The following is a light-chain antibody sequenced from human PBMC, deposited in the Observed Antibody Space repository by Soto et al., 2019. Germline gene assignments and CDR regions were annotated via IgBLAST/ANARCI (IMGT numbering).Light chain of an antibody. J-gene: IGKJ3*01. CDR3: QQYNDLPRT. CDR2: DAS. CDR1: QGITKY. V-gene: IGKV1-33*01. Sequence: DIQMTQSPSSLSASVGDRVTITCQASQGITKYLNWYQQKPGKAPKVLIYDASTLQTGVPPRFSGSGSGTDFTFTISGLQPEDVATYYCQQYNDLPRTFGPGTQVEVK.